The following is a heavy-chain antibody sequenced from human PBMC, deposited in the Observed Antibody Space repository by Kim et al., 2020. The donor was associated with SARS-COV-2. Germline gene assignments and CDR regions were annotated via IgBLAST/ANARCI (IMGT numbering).Heavy chain of an antibody. D-gene: IGHD3-10*01. CDR3: ARAPGSKSAHYGSGEYNWFDP. J-gene: IGHJ5*02. Sequence: ASVKVSCKASGYTFTSYAMNWVRQAPGQGLEWMGWINTNTGNPTYAQGFTGRFVFSLDTSVSTAYLQISSLKAEDTAVYYCARAPGSKSAHYGSGEYNWFDPWGQGTLVTVSS. CDR2: INTNTGNP. V-gene: IGHV7-4-1*02. CDR1: GYTFTSYA.